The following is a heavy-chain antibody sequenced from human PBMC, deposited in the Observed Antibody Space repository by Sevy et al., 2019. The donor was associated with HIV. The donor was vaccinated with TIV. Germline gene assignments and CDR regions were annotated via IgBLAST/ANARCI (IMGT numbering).Heavy chain of an antibody. CDR3: ARAVTGSYRAYFDY. D-gene: IGHD1-26*01. CDR2: LYSGGST. Sequence: GGSLRLSCAASEFTVSSSYMSWVHQAPGKALEWVSILYSGGSTYYAASVKGRFAVSRDNSKNTLYLQMNSLRAEDTAVYYCARAVTGSYRAYFDYWGQGTLVTVSS. J-gene: IGHJ4*02. CDR1: EFTVSSSY. V-gene: IGHV3-53*01.